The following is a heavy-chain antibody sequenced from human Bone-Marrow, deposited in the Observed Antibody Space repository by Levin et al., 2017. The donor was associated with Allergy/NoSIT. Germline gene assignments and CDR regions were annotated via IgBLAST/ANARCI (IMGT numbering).Heavy chain of an antibody. D-gene: IGHD2-21*02. J-gene: IGHJ3*02. CDR2: INPNSGGT. V-gene: IGHV1-2*06. CDR3: ARGLKHIVVVTAIYPDAFDI. CDR1: GYTFTGYY. Sequence: GGSLRLSCKASGYTFTGYYMHWVRQAPGQGLEWMGRINPNSGGTNYAQKFQGRVTMTRDTSISTAYMELSRLRSDDTAVYYCARGLKHIVVVTAIYPDAFDIWGQGTMVTVSS.